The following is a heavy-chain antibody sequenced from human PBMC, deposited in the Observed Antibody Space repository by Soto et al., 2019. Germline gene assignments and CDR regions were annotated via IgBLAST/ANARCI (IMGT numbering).Heavy chain of an antibody. D-gene: IGHD6-13*01. CDR1: GYSFTGYY. CDR3: ARSAAGPGYGMDV. CDR2: INPNSGGT. V-gene: IGHV1-2*04. J-gene: IGHJ6*02. Sequence: QLVQSGTEVKKPGASVKVSCKASGYSFTGYYIHWVRQAPRQGLEWLGWINPNSGGTNYAQKFQGWVTMTRDTSISTASMELSRLRSDDTAVYYCARSAAGPGYGMDVWGQGTTVTVSS.